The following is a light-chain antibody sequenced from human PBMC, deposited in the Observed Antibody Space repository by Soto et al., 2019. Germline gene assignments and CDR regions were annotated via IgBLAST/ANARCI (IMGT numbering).Light chain of an antibody. CDR3: QQYYSYWT. Sequence: DIQLTQSPSFLSASVGDRVTITCRASQGISSYLAWYQQKPGKAPKLLIFDASTLENGVPARFSGSRSGPEFSLTISSLQPDDFATYYCQQYYSYWTFGQGTKVDIK. CDR2: DAS. CDR1: QGISSY. V-gene: IGKV1-9*01. J-gene: IGKJ1*01.